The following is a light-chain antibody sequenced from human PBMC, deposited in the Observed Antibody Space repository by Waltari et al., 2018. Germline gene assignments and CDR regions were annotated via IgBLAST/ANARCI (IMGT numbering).Light chain of an antibody. CDR3: HSYDSSDHGV. CDR2: EDD. V-gene: IGLV6-57*03. J-gene: IGLJ3*02. CDR1: SGSVGSSY. Sequence: NFMLTQPHSASESPGKTVTISCTRSSGSVGSSYVQWYQQRPGSAPTTVIYEDDKRPSGVPDRFSGSIDSSCNSASLTIAGVGAEDEADYFCHSYDSSDHGVIGGGSRLTV.